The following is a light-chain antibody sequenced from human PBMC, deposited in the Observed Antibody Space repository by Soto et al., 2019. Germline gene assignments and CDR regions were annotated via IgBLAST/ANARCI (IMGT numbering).Light chain of an antibody. CDR3: QQYGNSPRT. Sequence: EIVLTQSPGTLSLSPGERATLSRRASQSVRSSYVAWYQQKPGQGPRLLIYGASSRATGIPDRFSGSGSGTDFTLTISRLEPEDFAMYYCQQYGNSPRTFGQGTKVDIK. CDR2: GAS. J-gene: IGKJ1*01. CDR1: QSVRSSY. V-gene: IGKV3-20*01.